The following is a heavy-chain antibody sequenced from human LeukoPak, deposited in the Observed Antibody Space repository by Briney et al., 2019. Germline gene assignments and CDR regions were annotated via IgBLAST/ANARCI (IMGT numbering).Heavy chain of an antibody. V-gene: IGHV1-69*13. CDR2: IIPIFGTA. CDR1: GGTFSSYA. Sequence: GASMKVSCKASGGTFSSYAISWVRQAPGQGLEWMGGIIPIFGTANYAQKFQGRVTITADESTSTAYMELSSLRSEDTAVYYCARDGLLYCSSTSCPTLEWGQGTLVTVSS. D-gene: IGHD2-2*01. J-gene: IGHJ4*02. CDR3: ARDGLLYCSSTSCPTLE.